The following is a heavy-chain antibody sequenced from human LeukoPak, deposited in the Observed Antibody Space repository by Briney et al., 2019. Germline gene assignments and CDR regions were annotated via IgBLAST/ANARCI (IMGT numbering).Heavy chain of an antibody. Sequence: GGTLRLSCAASGFTFSSDGMSWVRQAPGKGLEWVSAISGSGGSTYYADSVKGRFTISRDNARNSLYLQMNSLRAEDTAVYYCVRGKANYGSGSDVWGKGTTVTVSS. CDR2: ISGSGGST. CDR3: VRGKANYGSGSDV. CDR1: GFTFSSDG. D-gene: IGHD3-10*01. J-gene: IGHJ6*04. V-gene: IGHV3-23*01.